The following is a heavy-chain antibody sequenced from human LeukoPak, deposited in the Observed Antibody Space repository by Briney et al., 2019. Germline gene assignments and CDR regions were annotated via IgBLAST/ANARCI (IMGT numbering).Heavy chain of an antibody. V-gene: IGHV3-23*01. CDR1: GFTFSSYA. Sequence: AGGSLRLSCAASGFTFSSYAMSWVRQAPGKGLEWVSTMSGSGGSTYYADSVKGRFTISRDNSKNTLYLQMNSLRADDTAVYYCARVTGPSEWLVLGGTFDYWGQGTLVTVSS. CDR2: MSGSGGST. CDR3: ARVTGPSEWLVLGGTFDY. J-gene: IGHJ4*02. D-gene: IGHD6-19*01.